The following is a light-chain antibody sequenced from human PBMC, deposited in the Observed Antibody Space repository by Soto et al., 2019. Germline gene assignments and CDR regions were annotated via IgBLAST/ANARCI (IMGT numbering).Light chain of an antibody. CDR1: QDISNY. CDR2: DVS. J-gene: IGKJ4*01. Sequence: DLQMTQSPSSLSASVGDRVTITCQASQDISNYLNWYQQKPGKAPKILIYDVSVLEAGVPSRFSGGGSGTHLTLTISSLQAEDSATYYCQQFGNLPLTFGGGTSVEL. V-gene: IGKV1-33*01. CDR3: QQFGNLPLT.